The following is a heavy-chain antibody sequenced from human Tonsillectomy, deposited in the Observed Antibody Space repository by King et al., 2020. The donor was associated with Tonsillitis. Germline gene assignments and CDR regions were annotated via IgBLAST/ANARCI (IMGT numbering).Heavy chain of an antibody. J-gene: IGHJ4*02. CDR3: TRTSGGSTWYPPFFDY. D-gene: IGHD6-13*01. CDR1: GFTFSDYY. CDR2: ISSSSSYT. Sequence: VQLVESGGGLVKPGGSLRLSCAASGFTFSDYYMSWIRQAPGKGLEWVSDISSSSSYTNYADSVKGRFTISRDNVKNSLYLQMNSLRTEDTAIYYCTRTSGGSTWYPPFFDYWGQGTLVTVSS. V-gene: IGHV3-11*05.